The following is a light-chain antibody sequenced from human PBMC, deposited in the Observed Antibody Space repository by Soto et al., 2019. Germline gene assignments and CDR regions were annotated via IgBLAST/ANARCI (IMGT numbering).Light chain of an antibody. J-gene: IGLJ2*01. Sequence: QSALTQPASVSGSPGQSITISCTGTSSDVGRYNYVSWYQQYPGKAPKLIIFEVSIRPSGVSNRFSGSKSGTTASLTISGLQIEDEADYYCSSYTSRTSVVFGGGTKVTVL. V-gene: IGLV2-14*01. CDR2: EVS. CDR1: SSDVGRYNY. CDR3: SSYTSRTSVV.